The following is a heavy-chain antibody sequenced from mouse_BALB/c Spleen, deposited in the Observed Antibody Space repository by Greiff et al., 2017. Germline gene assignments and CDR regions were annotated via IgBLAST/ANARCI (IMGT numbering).Heavy chain of an antibody. CDR3: ARGDIYDGPLDY. J-gene: IGHJ2*01. D-gene: IGHD2-3*01. V-gene: IGHV1-4*01. CDR1: GYTFTSYT. CDR2: INPSSGYT. Sequence: VKLQESGAELARPGASVKMSCKASGYTFTSYTMHWVKQRPGQGLEWIGYINPSSGYTNYNQKFKDKATLTADKSSSTAYMQLSSLTSEDSAVYYCARGDIYDGPLDYWGQGTTLTVSS.